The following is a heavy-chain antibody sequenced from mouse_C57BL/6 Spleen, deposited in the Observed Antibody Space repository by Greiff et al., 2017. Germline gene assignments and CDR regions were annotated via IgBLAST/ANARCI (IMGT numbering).Heavy chain of an antibody. CDR2: IYPGDGDT. J-gene: IGHJ1*03. CDR3: ASEDFPRYFDV. CDR1: GYAFSSSW. V-gene: IGHV1-82*01. Sequence: VQVVESGPELVKPGASVKISCKASGYAFSSSWMNWVKQRPGKGLEWIGRIYPGDGDTNYNGKFKGKATLTADKSSSTAYMQLSSLTSEDSAVYFCASEDFPRYFDVWGTGTTVTVSS.